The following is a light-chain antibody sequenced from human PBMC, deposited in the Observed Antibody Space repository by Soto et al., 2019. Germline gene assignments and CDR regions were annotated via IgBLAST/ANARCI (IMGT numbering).Light chain of an antibody. CDR2: GAS. J-gene: IGKJ1*01. CDR3: QQYGSSGT. V-gene: IGKV3-20*01. Sequence: IVLAPAAGTRFSSARERATLSRRASQSVSNNYLAWYQQKPGQAPRLLIYGASNRATGIPDRFSGSGSGTDFTLTISRLEPEDFAVYYCQQYGSSGTFGQGTKVDIK. CDR1: QSVSNNY.